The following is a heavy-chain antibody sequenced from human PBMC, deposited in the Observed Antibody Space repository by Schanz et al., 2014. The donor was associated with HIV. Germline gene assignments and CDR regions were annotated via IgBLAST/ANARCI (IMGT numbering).Heavy chain of an antibody. D-gene: IGHD1-20*01. V-gene: IGHV3-33*01. CDR1: GFTFSSYG. CDR2: KWNDGSNK. Sequence: QVQLVESGGGVVQPGRSLRLSCAASGFTFSSYGMHWVRQAPGKGQEWVADKWNDGSNKYYADSVKGRFTISRDNSKKTLYLQMNSLRAEDTAVYYCARGEAITYYYHYYGMDVWGQGTTVTVSS. J-gene: IGHJ6*02. CDR3: ARGEAITYYYHYYGMDV.